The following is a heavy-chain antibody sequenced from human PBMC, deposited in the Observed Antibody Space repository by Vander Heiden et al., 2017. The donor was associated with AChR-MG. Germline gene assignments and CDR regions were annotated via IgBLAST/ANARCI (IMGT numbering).Heavy chain of an antibody. CDR1: GFTSSSYS. J-gene: IGHJ6*02. CDR3: ATLSPTAQPYGMDV. Sequence: EVQLVVSGGGLVKPGGSLRLSSAASGFTSSSYSMDWVRQAPGKGLEWVSCISSSSSYRYYADSVKGRFTISRDNAKNSLYLQMNSRRAEDTAVYYCATLSPTAQPYGMDVWGQGTTVTVSS. CDR2: ISSSSSYR. D-gene: IGHD1-1*01. V-gene: IGHV3-21*01.